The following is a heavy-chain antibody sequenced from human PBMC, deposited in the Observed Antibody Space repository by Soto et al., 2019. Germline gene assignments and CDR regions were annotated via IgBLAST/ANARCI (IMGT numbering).Heavy chain of an antibody. CDR2: ISSSGSSI. D-gene: IGHD3-10*01. V-gene: IGHV3-11*01. CDR1: GLTFSDCY. CDR3: ARVRFGEWGYAMDV. J-gene: IGHJ6*02. Sequence: QVQLVESGGGLVKPGGSLRLSCAASGLTFSDCYMNWIRQAPGKGLEWVSYISSSGSSINYAGSVKGRFTISRDNAKNSMYLQMNSLRAEDTAMDYWARVRFGEWGYAMDVWGQGTTVTVSS.